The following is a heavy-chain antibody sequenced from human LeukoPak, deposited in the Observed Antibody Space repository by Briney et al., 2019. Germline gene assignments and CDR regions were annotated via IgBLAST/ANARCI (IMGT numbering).Heavy chain of an antibody. CDR3: AKDEAPSYIAAAGKATSH. Sequence: GGSLRLSCAASGFTFSSYGMHWVRQAPGKGLEWVAVISYDGSNKYYADSVKGRFTISRDNSKNTLYLQMNSLRAEDTAIYYCAKDEAPSYIAAAGKATSHWGQGILVTVSS. V-gene: IGHV3-30*18. CDR2: ISYDGSNK. J-gene: IGHJ4*02. CDR1: GFTFSSYG. D-gene: IGHD6-13*01.